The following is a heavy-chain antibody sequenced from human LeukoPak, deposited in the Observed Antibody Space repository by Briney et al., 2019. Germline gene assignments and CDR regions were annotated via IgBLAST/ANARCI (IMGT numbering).Heavy chain of an antibody. CDR3: TGPDFFAY. J-gene: IGHJ4*02. D-gene: IGHD1-14*01. CDR1: GFTVSSNY. V-gene: IGHV3-53*01. CDR2: IYSGGST. Sequence: GGSLRLSCAASGFTVSSNYMSWVRQAPGKGLEWGSVIYSGGSTYYADSVKGRFTISRDNARNTLYLQMNSLKTEDTAVYYCTGPDFFAYWGQGTRVTVSS.